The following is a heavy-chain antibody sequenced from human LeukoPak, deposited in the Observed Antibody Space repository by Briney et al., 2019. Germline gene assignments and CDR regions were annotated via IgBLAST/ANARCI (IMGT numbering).Heavy chain of an antibody. J-gene: IGHJ4*02. CDR3: ATPPTGTTTTGEFYFDS. V-gene: IGHV1-69*01. Sequence: SVKVSCKASGGTFSSYTIAWVRQAPGQGLEWLGGIIPLFGSANYAQKFQGRVTITVDESTSTAYMELSSLRSEDTAVYYCATPPTGTTTTGEFYFDSGGQGTLVTVSA. D-gene: IGHD1-1*01. CDR1: GGTFSSYT. CDR2: IIPLFGSA.